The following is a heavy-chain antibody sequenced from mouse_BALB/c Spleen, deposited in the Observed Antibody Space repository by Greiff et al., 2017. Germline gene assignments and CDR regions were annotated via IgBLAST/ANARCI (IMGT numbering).Heavy chain of an antibody. CDR1: GFTFSSYT. J-gene: IGHJ1*01. CDR3: TRVDTPVYWYFDV. Sequence: EVQLQESGGGLVKPGGSLKLSCAASGFTFSSYTMSWVRQTPEKRLEWVATISSGGSYTYYPDSVKGRFTISRDNAKNTLYLQMSSLKSEDTAMYYCTRVDTPVYWYFDVWGAGTTVTVSS. CDR2: ISSGGSYT. V-gene: IGHV5-6-4*01.